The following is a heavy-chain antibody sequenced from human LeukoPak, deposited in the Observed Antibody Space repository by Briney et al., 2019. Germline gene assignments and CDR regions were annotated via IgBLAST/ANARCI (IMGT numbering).Heavy chain of an antibody. D-gene: IGHD2-21*02. CDR1: GFTFNTYT. J-gene: IGHJ4*02. V-gene: IGHV3-21*01. CDR3: AKESGDCGADCLALNDY. CDR2: INPRSSNI. Sequence: GGSLRLSCAASGFTFNTYTMSWVRQAPGKGLEWVSSINPRSSNIYYADSVKGRFTVSRDNTKNSLYLQMNSLRAEDTAVYFCAKESGDCGADCLALNDYWGQGTLVTVSS.